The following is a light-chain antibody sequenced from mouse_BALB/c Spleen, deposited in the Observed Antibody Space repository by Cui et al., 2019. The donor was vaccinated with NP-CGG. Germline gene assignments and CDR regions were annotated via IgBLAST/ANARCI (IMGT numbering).Light chain of an antibody. CDR2: GTN. CDR3: ALWYSNHWV. V-gene: IGLV1*01. CDR1: TGAVTTSNY. Sequence: QFFVTKVYAPTTSPGETVTLTCRSSTGAVTTSNYANWVQEKPDHLFTGLIGGTNNRVPGVPARFSGSLIGDKAALTITGAQTEDEAIYFCALWYSNHWVFGGGTKLTVL. J-gene: IGLJ1*01.